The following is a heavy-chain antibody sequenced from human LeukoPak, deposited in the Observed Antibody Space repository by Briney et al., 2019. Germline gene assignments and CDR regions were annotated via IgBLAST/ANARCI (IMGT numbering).Heavy chain of an antibody. CDR2: IYYSGST. CDR3: ARGRYSSSWYGWFDP. Sequence: SETLSLTCTGSGVSISSYYWSWVRQPPGKGLEWVGYIYYSGSTNYNPSLKSQVTISVDTSKNQFSLKLSSVTAADTAVYYCARGRYSSSWYGWFDPWGQGTLVTVSS. D-gene: IGHD6-13*01. CDR1: GVSISSYY. V-gene: IGHV4-59*01. J-gene: IGHJ5*02.